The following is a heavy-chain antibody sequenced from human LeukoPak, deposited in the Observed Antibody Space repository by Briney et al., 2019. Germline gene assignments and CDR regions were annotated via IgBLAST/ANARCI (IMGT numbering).Heavy chain of an antibody. D-gene: IGHD4-17*01. J-gene: IGHJ4*02. CDR2: IRSSGGNT. Sequence: GGSLRLSCAASGFTFSSYGMHWVRQAPGKGLEWVSLIRSSGGNTYYADSVKGRFTISRDNSKNTLYLQMNSLRVEDTAVYYCAKDYGDYDGVRFSDYWGQGALVTVSS. CDR3: AKDYGDYDGVRFSDY. CDR1: GFTFSSYG. V-gene: IGHV3-23*01.